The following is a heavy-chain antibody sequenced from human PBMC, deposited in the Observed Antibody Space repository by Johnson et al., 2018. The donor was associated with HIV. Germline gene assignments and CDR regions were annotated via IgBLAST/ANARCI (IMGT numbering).Heavy chain of an antibody. Sequence: QVQLVESGGGVVQPGRSLRLSCAASGFTFSSYAMHWVRQAPGKGLEWVAVISYDGSDKYYADSAKGRFTISRDTSKNTLYRQMNSLRAEDTAVYYCARRKIAAAGRDAFDIWGQGTMVTVSS. CDR2: ISYDGSDK. D-gene: IGHD6-13*01. J-gene: IGHJ3*02. CDR1: GFTFSSYA. CDR3: ARRKIAAAGRDAFDI. V-gene: IGHV3-30*04.